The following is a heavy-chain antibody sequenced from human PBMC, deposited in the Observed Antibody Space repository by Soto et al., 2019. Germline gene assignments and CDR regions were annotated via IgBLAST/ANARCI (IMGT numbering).Heavy chain of an antibody. J-gene: IGHJ3*02. D-gene: IGHD2-15*01. CDR2: VYYSGST. Sequence: QLQLQESGPGLVKPSETLSLTCFVSGGSINVNTYYWGWIRQAPGKGLEWIGNVYYSGSTNYNPSFKSRVTISIDTSKNQFSLKLSSVTAADTAVYYCARRGTTGYCSGDTCYSGALDIWGQGTMVTVSS. CDR3: ARRGTTGYCSGDTCYSGALDI. V-gene: IGHV4-39*01. CDR1: GGSINVNTYY.